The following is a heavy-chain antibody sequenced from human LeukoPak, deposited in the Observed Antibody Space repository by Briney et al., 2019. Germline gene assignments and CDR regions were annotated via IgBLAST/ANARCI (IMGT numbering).Heavy chain of an antibody. CDR2: IYYSGST. CDR3: ARGRTGDAFDY. J-gene: IGHJ4*02. V-gene: IGHV4-30-4*01. Sequence: SETLSLTCTVSGGSISSGDYYWSWIRQPPGKGLEWIGYIYYSGSTYYNPSLKSRVTISVDTSKNQFSLKLSSVTAADTAVYYCARGRTGDAFDYWGQGTLVTVSS. D-gene: IGHD7-27*01. CDR1: GGSISSGDYY.